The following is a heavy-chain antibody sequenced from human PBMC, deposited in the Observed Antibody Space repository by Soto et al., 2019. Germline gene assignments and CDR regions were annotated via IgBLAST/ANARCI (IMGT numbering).Heavy chain of an antibody. V-gene: IGHV4-59*12. Sequence: SETLSLTCTVSAGSSNSYYWSWIRQPPGKGLEWIGYVYNSGSTYYNPSLESRVIVSVDKSKNQFSLKLTSVTAADTAVYYCARARATIAAAAIFDCWGQGTLVTVSS. CDR3: ARARATIAAAAIFDC. J-gene: IGHJ4*02. CDR2: VYNSGST. CDR1: AGSSNSYY. D-gene: IGHD6-13*01.